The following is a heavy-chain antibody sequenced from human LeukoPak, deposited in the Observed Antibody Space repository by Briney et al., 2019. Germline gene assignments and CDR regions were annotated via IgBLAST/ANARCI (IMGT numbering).Heavy chain of an antibody. CDR2: ISAYNGNT. CDR1: GYTFTSYG. D-gene: IGHD6-13*01. V-gene: IGHV1-18*01. CDR3: ARGRYSYGYGLGIAAAGPLAFDI. J-gene: IGHJ3*02. Sequence: ASVKVSCKASGYTFTSYGISWVRQAPGQGLEWMGWISAYNGNTNYAQKLQGRVTMTTDTSTSTAYMELRGLRSDDTAVYYCARGRYSYGYGLGIAAAGPLAFDIWGQGTMVTVSS.